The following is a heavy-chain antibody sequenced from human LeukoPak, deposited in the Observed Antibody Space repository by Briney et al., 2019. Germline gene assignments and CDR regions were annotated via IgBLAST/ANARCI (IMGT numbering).Heavy chain of an antibody. J-gene: IGHJ4*02. CDR1: GFTFSSYS. V-gene: IGHV3-21*01. CDR3: AREIGGLLKVLDY. CDR2: ISSSSSYI. D-gene: IGHD3-10*01. Sequence: PGGSLRLSCAASGFTFSSYSMNWVRQAPGKGLEWVSYISSSSSYIYYADSVKGRFTISRDNAKNSLYLQMNSLRAEDTAVYYCAREIGGLLKVLDYWGQGTLVTVSS.